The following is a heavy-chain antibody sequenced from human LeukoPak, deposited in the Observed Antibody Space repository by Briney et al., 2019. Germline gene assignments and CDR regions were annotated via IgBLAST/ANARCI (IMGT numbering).Heavy chain of an antibody. CDR3: ARVGVDTAMEDAFDI. CDR2: IYYSGST. J-gene: IGHJ3*02. Sequence: PSQTLSLTCAVSGGSISSGGYSWSWIRQPPGKGLEWIGYIYYSGSTYYNPSLKSRVTISVDTSKNQFSLKLSSVTAADTAVYYCARVGVDTAMEDAFDIWGQGTMVTVSS. D-gene: IGHD5-18*01. V-gene: IGHV4-30-4*07. CDR1: GGSISSGGYS.